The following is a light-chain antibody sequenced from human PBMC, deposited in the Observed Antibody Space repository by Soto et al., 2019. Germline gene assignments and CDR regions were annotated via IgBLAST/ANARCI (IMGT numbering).Light chain of an antibody. CDR2: GAS. J-gene: IGKJ4*01. CDR1: QGIANS. CDR3: QKYDGVPLT. V-gene: IGKV1-27*01. Sequence: DIQMTQSPSFLSASVGDRVTITYRASQGIANSLAWYQQRPGKVPKLLIYGASTLQSGVASRFSGSGSGTDFTLTISSLQPEDVATYYCQKYDGVPLTFGGGTKVQIK.